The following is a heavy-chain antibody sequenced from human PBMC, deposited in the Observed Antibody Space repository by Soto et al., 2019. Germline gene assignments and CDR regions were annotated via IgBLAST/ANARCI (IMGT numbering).Heavy chain of an antibody. J-gene: IGHJ5*02. CDR3: ARERPDGARLEP. V-gene: IGHV4-4*02. Sequence: SETLSLTCTVSGGSISSSNWWSWVRQPPGKGLEWIGEIYHSGSTNYNPSLKSRVTISVDKSKNQFSLKLSSVTAADTAVYYCARERPDGARLEPWGQGTLVTVSS. CDR2: IYHSGST. CDR1: GGSISSSNW. D-gene: IGHD6-6*01.